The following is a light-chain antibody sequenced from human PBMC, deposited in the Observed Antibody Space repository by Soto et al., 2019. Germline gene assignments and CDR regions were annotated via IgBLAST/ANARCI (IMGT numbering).Light chain of an antibody. J-gene: IGKJ1*01. Sequence: DIKMTQSLPTLSASVGDRVTITCQASQDIGNFLSWYQQKPGKVPKLLIYKASTLKSGVPSRFSGSGSGTEFTLTISSLQPDDFATYYCQHYNSYSEAFGQGTKVDIK. CDR2: KAS. CDR3: QHYNSYSEA. V-gene: IGKV1-5*03. CDR1: QDIGNF.